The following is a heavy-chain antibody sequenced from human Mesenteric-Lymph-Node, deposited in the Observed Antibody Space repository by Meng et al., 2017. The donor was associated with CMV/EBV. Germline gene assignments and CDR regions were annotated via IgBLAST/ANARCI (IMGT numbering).Heavy chain of an antibody. CDR2: VHPRGRA. Sequence: GGSFIVSCWTRFPQAPGRGLAWIGAVHPRGRANYCPSLKRRVSMSVDTSKNQFSLNLSSVTAADKAVYFCARGSRKGTPFVEGSLDVWGQGTLVTVSS. CDR1: GGSFIVSC. CDR3: ARGSRKGTPFVEGSLDV. D-gene: IGHD2/OR15-2a*01. J-gene: IGHJ4*02. V-gene: IGHV4-34*01.